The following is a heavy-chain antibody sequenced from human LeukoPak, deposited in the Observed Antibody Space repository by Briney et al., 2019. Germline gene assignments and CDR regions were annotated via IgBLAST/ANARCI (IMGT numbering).Heavy chain of an antibody. CDR1: GFTFSSYW. Sequence: GGSLRLSCAASGFTFSSYWMSWVRQAPGKGLEWVANIKQDGSEKYYVDSVKSRFTISRDNAKNSLYLQMNSLRAEDTAVYYCASGLGYSSGWYQFDYWGQGTLVTVSS. J-gene: IGHJ4*02. V-gene: IGHV3-7*01. D-gene: IGHD6-19*01. CDR3: ASGLGYSSGWYQFDY. CDR2: IKQDGSEK.